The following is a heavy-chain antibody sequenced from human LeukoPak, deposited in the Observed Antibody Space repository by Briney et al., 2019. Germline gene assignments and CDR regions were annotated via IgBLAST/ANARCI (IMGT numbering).Heavy chain of an antibody. D-gene: IGHD1-20*01. J-gene: IGHJ4*02. CDR1: GFTFGSYS. CDR2: ISSGSRTI. V-gene: IGHV3-48*01. Sequence: GGSLRLSCAASGFTFGSYSMNWVRQAPGKGLEWISYISSGSRTIYYADSVEGRFTVSRYNAKNSLYLQMRSLRAEDTAVYYCARESITGHRDFDYWGQGTLVTVSS. CDR3: ARESITGHRDFDY.